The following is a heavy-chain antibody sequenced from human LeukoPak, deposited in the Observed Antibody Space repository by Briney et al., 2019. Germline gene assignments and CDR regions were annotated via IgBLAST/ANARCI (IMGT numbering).Heavy chain of an antibody. CDR3: ARAPPTTTDYGDYLTRWDYFDY. CDR1: GFTFYDYG. Sequence: GGSLRLSCAASGFTFYDYGMSWVRQAPGKGLEWVSCINWNGGSTGYADSVKGRFTISRDNAKNSLYLQMNSLRAEDTALYHCARAPPTTTDYGDYLTRWDYFDYRGQGTLVTVSS. D-gene: IGHD4-17*01. J-gene: IGHJ4*02. V-gene: IGHV3-20*01. CDR2: INWNGGST.